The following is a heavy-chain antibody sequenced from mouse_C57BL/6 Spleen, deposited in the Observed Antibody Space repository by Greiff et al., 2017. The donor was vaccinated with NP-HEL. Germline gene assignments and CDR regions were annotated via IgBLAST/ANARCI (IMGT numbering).Heavy chain of an antibody. D-gene: IGHD1-1*02. Sequence: EVMLVESGGGLVKPGGSLKLSCAASGFTFSSYAMPWVRQTPEKRLEWVATISDGGSYTYYPDNVKGRFTISRDNAKNHLYLQMSHLKSEKTAKYDCTRDGGIRHEAMDYWGQGTSVTVAS. CDR3: TRDGGIRHEAMDY. J-gene: IGHJ4*01. CDR2: ISDGGSYT. V-gene: IGHV5-4*03. CDR1: GFTFSSYA.